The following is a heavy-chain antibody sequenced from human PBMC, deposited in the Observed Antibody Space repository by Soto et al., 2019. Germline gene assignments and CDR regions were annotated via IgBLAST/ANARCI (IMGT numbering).Heavy chain of an antibody. V-gene: IGHV3-23*01. Sequence: EVQLLESGGGLVQPGGSLRLSCAASGFTFSSYAMSWVRQAPGKGLEWVSAISGSGGSTYYADSVKGRFTISRDNSKNTLYLQMNSLSAEDTAVYYCANDYDFWSGYPQYYFDYWGQGTLVTVSS. D-gene: IGHD3-3*01. CDR3: ANDYDFWSGYPQYYFDY. J-gene: IGHJ4*02. CDR2: ISGSGGST. CDR1: GFTFSSYA.